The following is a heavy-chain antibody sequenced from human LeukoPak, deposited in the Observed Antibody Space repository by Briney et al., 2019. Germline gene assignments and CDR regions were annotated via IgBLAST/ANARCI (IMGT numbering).Heavy chain of an antibody. CDR1: GGSISSYY. D-gene: IGHD6-13*01. Sequence: SETLSLTCTVSGGSISSYYWSWIRQPPGKGLEWIGHIYYSGSTNYNPSLKSRVTISVDTSKNQFSLKLSSVTAADTAVYYCARGHSSSWYAVDYWGQGTLVTVSS. J-gene: IGHJ4*02. CDR3: ARGHSSSWYAVDY. V-gene: IGHV4-59*01. CDR2: IYYSGST.